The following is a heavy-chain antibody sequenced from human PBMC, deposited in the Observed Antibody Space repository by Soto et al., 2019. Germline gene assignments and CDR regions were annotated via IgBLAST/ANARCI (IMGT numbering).Heavy chain of an antibody. CDR3: ASPYSSGWYSYQGGYYYYYGMDV. CDR2: IGTAGDT. CDR1: GFTFSSYD. J-gene: IGHJ6*02. Sequence: GGSLRLSCAASGFTFSSYDMHWVRQATGKGLEWVSAIGTAGDTYYPGSVKGRFTISRENAKNSLYLQMNCLRAGDTAVYYCASPYSSGWYSYQGGYYYYYGMDVWGQGTTVTVSS. D-gene: IGHD6-19*01. V-gene: IGHV3-13*01.